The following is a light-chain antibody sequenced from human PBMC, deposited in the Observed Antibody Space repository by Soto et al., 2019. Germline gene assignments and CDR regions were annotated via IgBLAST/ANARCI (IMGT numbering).Light chain of an antibody. J-gene: IGKJ1*01. CDR2: GAS. CDR3: QQYGGSWT. V-gene: IGKV3-20*01. Sequence: IVLTQSPGTLSLSPGERATLSCRASQSVSSSFLAWYQQIPGQAPRLLIYGASSRATGIPDRFSGSGSGTDFTLTISRLEPEDFAVYFCQQYGGSWTFGQGTKVDIK. CDR1: QSVSSSF.